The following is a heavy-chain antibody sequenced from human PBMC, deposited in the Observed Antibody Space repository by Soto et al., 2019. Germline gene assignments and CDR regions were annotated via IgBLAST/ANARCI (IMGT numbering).Heavy chain of an antibody. CDR3: ATTRIAAAGTLGMDV. CDR2: IYPGDSDT. V-gene: IGHV5-51*01. D-gene: IGHD6-13*01. J-gene: IGHJ6*02. Sequence: GESLKTSCKGSGYSFTSYRIGWVRQMPGKGLEWMGIIYPGDSDTRYSPSFQGQVTISADKSISTAYLQWSSLKASDTAMYYCATTRIAAAGTLGMDVWGQGTTVTVSS. CDR1: GYSFTSYR.